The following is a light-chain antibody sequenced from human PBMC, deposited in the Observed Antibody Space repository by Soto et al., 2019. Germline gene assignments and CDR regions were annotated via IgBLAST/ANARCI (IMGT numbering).Light chain of an antibody. CDR1: ETVTCKY. CDR3: QQYSSPPQT. CDR2: PAS. V-gene: IGKV3-20*01. Sequence: EIVLTQSPGTLSLSPGDRATLSCRASETVTCKYLAWYQQKAGQAPRLLIFPASNRATVIPDRFSGSGSGTDFTLTISRLEPEDFAVYFCQQYSSPPQTFGQGTKVEIK. J-gene: IGKJ1*01.